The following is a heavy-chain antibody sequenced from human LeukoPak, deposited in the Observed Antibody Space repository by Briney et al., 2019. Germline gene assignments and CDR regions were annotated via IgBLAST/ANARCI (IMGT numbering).Heavy chain of an antibody. J-gene: IGHJ4*02. V-gene: IGHV1-18*01. CDR1: GYRFTTYG. Sequence: ASVKVFCKASGYRFTTYGITWVRQAPGQGLEWMGWISPYNADTNYAQKYQDRVIMTTDTITSTAYMELRSLRSDDTAVYYCARDYCSGGRCPLFWGQGTLVTVSS. D-gene: IGHD2-15*01. CDR3: ARDYCSGGRCPLF. CDR2: ISPYNADT.